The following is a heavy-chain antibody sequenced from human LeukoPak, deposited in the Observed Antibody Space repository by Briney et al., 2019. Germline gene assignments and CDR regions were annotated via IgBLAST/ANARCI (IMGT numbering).Heavy chain of an antibody. CDR2: IYYSGST. D-gene: IGHD6-19*01. CDR3: ARIDRAVAGTIDY. V-gene: IGHV4-59*08. Sequence: SETLSLTCTVSGGSISSYFWSWIRQPPGKGLEWIGYIYYSGSTNYNPSPKSRVTMSVDTSKNQFSLKLSSVTAADTAVYYCARIDRAVAGTIDYWGQGTLVTVSS. CDR1: GGSISSYF. J-gene: IGHJ4*02.